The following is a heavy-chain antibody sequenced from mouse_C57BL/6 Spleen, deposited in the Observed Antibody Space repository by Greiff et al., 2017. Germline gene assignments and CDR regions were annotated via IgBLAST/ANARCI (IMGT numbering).Heavy chain of an antibody. CDR2: ISGGGGNT. D-gene: IGHD3-2*02. J-gene: IGHJ3*01. CDR1: GFTFSSYT. CDR3: ARLPDSSGYGFAY. Sequence: EVQLVESGGGLVKPGGSLKLSCAASGFTFSSYTMSWVRQTPEKRLEWVATISGGGGNTYYPDSVTGRFTISRDNAKNTLYLQMSSLRSEDTALYYCARLPDSSGYGFAYWGQGTLVTVSA. V-gene: IGHV5-9*01.